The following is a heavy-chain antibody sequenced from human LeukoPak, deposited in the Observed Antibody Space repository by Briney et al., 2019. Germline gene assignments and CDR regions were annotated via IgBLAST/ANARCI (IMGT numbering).Heavy chain of an antibody. V-gene: IGHV4-34*01. CDR1: GGSFSGYY. J-gene: IGHJ5*02. CDR2: INHSGRT. Sequence: PSETLSLTCAVYGGSFSGYYWSWIRQPPGKGLEWIGEINHSGRTNYNPSLKSRVTISVDTSKNQFSLKLSSVTAADTAVYYCAGSDLGYCRGGSCYSSWFDPWGQGTLVTVSS. D-gene: IGHD2-15*01. CDR3: AGSDLGYCRGGSCYSSWFDP.